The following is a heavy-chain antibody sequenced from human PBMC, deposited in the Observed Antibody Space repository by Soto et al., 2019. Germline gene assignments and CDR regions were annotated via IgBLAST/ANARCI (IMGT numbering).Heavy chain of an antibody. Sequence: PWESLKISCKGSGYNFTNYWIGWVRQVPGKGLESMGIIYPGDSDTRYSPSFQGQVTISADKSISTAYLQWSSLKASDTAMYYCAIDIAVAGTGYFDYWGQGTLVTVSS. D-gene: IGHD6-19*01. J-gene: IGHJ4*02. CDR1: GYNFTNYW. CDR2: IYPGDSDT. CDR3: AIDIAVAGTGYFDY. V-gene: IGHV5-51*01.